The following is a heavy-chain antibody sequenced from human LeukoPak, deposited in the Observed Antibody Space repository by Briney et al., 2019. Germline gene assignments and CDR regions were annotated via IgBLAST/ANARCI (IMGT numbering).Heavy chain of an antibody. V-gene: IGHV4-59*01. CDR3: ARGPAAGLENNWFDP. Sequence: PSETLSLTCAVYGGSFSGYYWSWIRQPPGKGLEWIGYIYYSGSTNYNPSLKSRVTISVDTSKNQFSLKLSSVTAADTAVYYCARGPAAGLENNWFDPWGQGTLVTVSS. CDR1: GGSFSGYY. D-gene: IGHD6-25*01. J-gene: IGHJ5*02. CDR2: IYYSGST.